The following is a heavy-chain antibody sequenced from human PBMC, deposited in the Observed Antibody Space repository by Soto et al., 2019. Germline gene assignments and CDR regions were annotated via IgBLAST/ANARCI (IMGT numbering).Heavy chain of an antibody. J-gene: IGHJ6*02. Sequence: ASVKVSCKASGYTFTRYGISWVRQAPGQGLEWMGWISGYNGETNYAQKFQGRVNMIRDTSTSTVYMELSSLRSEDTAVYYFARAEDILTGYYPNYGMDVWGQGTTVTVSS. CDR2: ISGYNGET. D-gene: IGHD3-9*01. V-gene: IGHV1-18*01. CDR3: ARAEDILTGYYPNYGMDV. CDR1: GYTFTRYG.